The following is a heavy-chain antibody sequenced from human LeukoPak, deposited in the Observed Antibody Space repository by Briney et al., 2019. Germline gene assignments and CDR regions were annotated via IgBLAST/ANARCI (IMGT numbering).Heavy chain of an antibody. CDR2: IYSGGRI. CDR1: GGSFSGNYY. V-gene: IGHV4-39*07. CDR3: ARAPWAYGNYVHAFDI. D-gene: IGHD4-11*01. Sequence: PSETLSLTCTVSGGSFSGNYYWGWIRQPPGKGLEWIGSIYSGGRIYYNPSLKSRVIISVDTSKNHFSLKLTSVTSAGTAVYYCARAPWAYGNYVHAFDIWGQGTMVTVSS. J-gene: IGHJ3*02.